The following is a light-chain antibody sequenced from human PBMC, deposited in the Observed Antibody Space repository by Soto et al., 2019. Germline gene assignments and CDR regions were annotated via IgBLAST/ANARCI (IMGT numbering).Light chain of an antibody. CDR3: QQYNDWPLT. CDR2: GPS. J-gene: IGKJ5*01. V-gene: IGKV3-15*01. Sequence: EIVMTQSPATLSVSPGERATLSCRASQTINSRLGWYQQKPGQAPRLLIYGPSTRATDIPVRFSGSGSGTEFTLTINGLHSEDSAIYYCQQYNDWPLTFGQGTRLEIK. CDR1: QTINSR.